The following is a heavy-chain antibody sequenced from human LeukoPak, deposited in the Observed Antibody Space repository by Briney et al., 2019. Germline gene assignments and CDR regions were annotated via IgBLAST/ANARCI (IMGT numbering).Heavy chain of an antibody. J-gene: IGHJ3*02. CDR1: GFTFSDYY. D-gene: IGHD3-3*01. CDR2: ISSSGSTI. Sequence: PGGSLRLSCAASGFTFSDYYMSWIRQAPGKGLEWVSYISSSGSTIYYADSVKGRFTISRDNAKNLLYLQMNSLRAEDTAVYYCARSPVFYDFWSGYAFDIWGQGTMVTVSS. V-gene: IGHV3-11*01. CDR3: ARSPVFYDFWSGYAFDI.